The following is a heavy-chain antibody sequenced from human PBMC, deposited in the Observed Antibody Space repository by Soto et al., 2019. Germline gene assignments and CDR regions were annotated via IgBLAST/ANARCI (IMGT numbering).Heavy chain of an antibody. D-gene: IGHD2-15*01. V-gene: IGHV3-30*18. CDR1: GFTFSSYG. J-gene: IGHJ6*02. CDR2: ISYDGSNK. Sequence: PGGSLRLSCVASGFTFSSYGMHWVRQAPGKGLEWVAVISYDGSNKYYADSVKGRFTISRDNSKNTLYLQMNSLRAEDTAVYYCEKDLRVYCSGGSCSLYGMDVWGQGTT. CDR3: EKDLRVYCSGGSCSLYGMDV.